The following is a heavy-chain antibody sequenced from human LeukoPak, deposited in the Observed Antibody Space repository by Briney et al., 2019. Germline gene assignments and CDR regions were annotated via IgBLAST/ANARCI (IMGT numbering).Heavy chain of an antibody. Sequence: SETLSLTCTVSGYSISSGYYWGWIRQPPGKGLEWIGSIYHSGSTYYNPSLKSRVTISVDTSKNQFSLKLSSVTAADPAVYYCARAAAARTPLDYWGQGTLVTVSS. V-gene: IGHV4-38-2*02. CDR3: ARAAAARTPLDY. CDR1: GYSISSGYY. J-gene: IGHJ4*02. CDR2: IYHSGST. D-gene: IGHD6-13*01.